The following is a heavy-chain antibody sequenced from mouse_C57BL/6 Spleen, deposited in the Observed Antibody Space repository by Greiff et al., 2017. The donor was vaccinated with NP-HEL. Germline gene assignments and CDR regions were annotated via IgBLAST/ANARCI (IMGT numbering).Heavy chain of an antibody. Sequence: VQLQQSGAELVKPGASVKLSCKASGYTFTSYWMHWVKQRPGQGLEWIGMIHPNSGSTNYNEKFKSKATLTVDKSSSTAYMQLSSLTSEDSAVYYCARSGDYGTWFAYWGQGTLVTVSA. D-gene: IGHD2-4*01. CDR2: IHPNSGST. J-gene: IGHJ3*01. CDR3: ARSGDYGTWFAY. CDR1: GYTFTSYW. V-gene: IGHV1-64*01.